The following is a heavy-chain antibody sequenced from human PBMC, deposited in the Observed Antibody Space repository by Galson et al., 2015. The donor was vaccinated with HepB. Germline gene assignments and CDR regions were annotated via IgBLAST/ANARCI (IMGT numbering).Heavy chain of an antibody. CDR1: GNTFSNYY. CDR2: INRSVGTT. CDR3: ARGEHAFDI. Sequence: SVKVSCKASGNTFSNYYMHWVRQAPGQGLEWMGVINRSVGTTNYAQKFRGRVTMTRDTSTNTVYMELSSLRSDDTAVYYCARGEHAFDIWGQGTMVTVSS. J-gene: IGHJ3*02. V-gene: IGHV1-46*01.